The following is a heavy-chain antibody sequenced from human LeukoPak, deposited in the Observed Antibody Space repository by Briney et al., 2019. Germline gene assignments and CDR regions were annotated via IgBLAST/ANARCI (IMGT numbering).Heavy chain of an antibody. CDR2: ISNDGSNT. J-gene: IGHJ4*02. V-gene: IGHV3-30*04. CDR1: GFTFSSCV. CDR3: TREAVQYYFDY. Sequence: GESLRLSCAASGFTFSSCVMHWVRQTPGKGLEWVAAISNDGSNTYYAGSVKGRFTISRDNSKNTLFLQMNSLRPEDTAVYYSTREAVQYYFDYWGQGNLVTVSS. D-gene: IGHD4-11*01.